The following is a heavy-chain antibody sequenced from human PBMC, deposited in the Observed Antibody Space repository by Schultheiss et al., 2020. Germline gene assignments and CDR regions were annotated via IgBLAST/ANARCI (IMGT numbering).Heavy chain of an antibody. CDR1: GFTFSNYA. D-gene: IGHD1-26*01. J-gene: IGHJ4*02. Sequence: GGSLRLSCAASGFTFSNYAMHWVRQAPGKGLEWVSAIGTAGDTYYPGSVKGRFTISRDNPKNTLYLQMNSLRVEDTAVYYCAKGLGISRLGLDYWGQGTLVTVSS. CDR3: AKGLGISRLGLDY. V-gene: IGHV3-13*01. CDR2: IGTAGDT.